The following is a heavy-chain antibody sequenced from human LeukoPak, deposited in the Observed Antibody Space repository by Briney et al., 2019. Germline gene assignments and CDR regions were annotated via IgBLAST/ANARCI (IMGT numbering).Heavy chain of an antibody. CDR3: ARDVLAAGATGTFDI. J-gene: IGHJ3*02. Sequence: HPGGSLRLSCAASEFAFTSYWMSWVRQAPGKGLEWVANIKQDGSEKNYVDSVKGRFTISRDNAKKSLFLQMNSLRAEDTAVYYCARDVLAAGATGTFDIWGQGTTVTVSS. CDR1: EFAFTSYW. D-gene: IGHD1-14*01. V-gene: IGHV3-7*03. CDR2: IKQDGSEK.